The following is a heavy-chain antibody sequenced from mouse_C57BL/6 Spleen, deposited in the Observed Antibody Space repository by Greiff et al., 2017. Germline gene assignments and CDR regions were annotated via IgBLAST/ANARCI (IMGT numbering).Heavy chain of an antibody. CDR2: ISYDGSN. V-gene: IGHV3-6*01. J-gene: IGHJ1*03. CDR1: GYSITSGYY. Sequence: ESGPGLVQPSQSLSLTCSVTGYSITSGYYWNWIRQFPGNKLEWMGYISYDGSNNYNPSLKNRISITRDTSKNQFFLKLNSVTTEDTATYYCARDGIYYGSSPYWYFDVWGTGTTVTVSS. D-gene: IGHD1-1*01. CDR3: ARDGIYYGSSPYWYFDV.